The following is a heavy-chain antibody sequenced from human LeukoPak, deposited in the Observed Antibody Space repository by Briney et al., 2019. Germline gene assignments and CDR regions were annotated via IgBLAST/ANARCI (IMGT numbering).Heavy chain of an antibody. D-gene: IGHD3-3*02. J-gene: IGHJ3*02. V-gene: IGHV4-38-2*02. CDR2: TYYSGST. CDR1: GYSLNSGYY. Sequence: PSETLSLTCSVSGYSLNSGYYWGWVRQPPGRGLEWLGSTYYSGSTLSNPSLKSRVTISVDTSKNQFSLRLTSVTAADTAVYFCARDSTLNLAFDMWGHGALVTVS. CDR3: ARDSTLNLAFDM.